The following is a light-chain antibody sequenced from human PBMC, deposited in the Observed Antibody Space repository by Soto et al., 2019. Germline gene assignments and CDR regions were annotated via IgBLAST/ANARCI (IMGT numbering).Light chain of an antibody. CDR1: QSVSSN. V-gene: IGKV3-15*01. Sequence: EIVMTQSPGTLSVSPGERATLSCRASQSVSSNLAWYQQKPGQAPRLLIYGASTRATGIPARFSGSGSGTEFTLTISSLQSEDFAVYYCQQYNNWPPTFGQGTRLEI. J-gene: IGKJ5*01. CDR2: GAS. CDR3: QQYNNWPPT.